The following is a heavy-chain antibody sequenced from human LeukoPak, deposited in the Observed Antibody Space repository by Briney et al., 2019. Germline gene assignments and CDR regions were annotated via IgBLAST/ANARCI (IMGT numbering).Heavy chain of an antibody. CDR2: MNPNSGNT. D-gene: IGHD6-19*01. J-gene: IGHJ4*02. CDR3: ARYGILVAGGPERSSGY. CDR1: GYTFTNYD. Sequence: ASVKVSCKASGYTFTNYDINWVRQATGQGLEWMGWMNPNSGNTGYAQRFQGRITITRNASISTAYMELSSLRSEDTAVYYCARYGILVAGGPERSSGYWGQGTLVTVSS. V-gene: IGHV1-8*03.